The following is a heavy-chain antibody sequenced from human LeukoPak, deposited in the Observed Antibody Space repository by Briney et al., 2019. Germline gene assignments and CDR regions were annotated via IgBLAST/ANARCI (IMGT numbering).Heavy chain of an antibody. D-gene: IGHD3-3*01. CDR3: ARLEGYDFWSGYVTQGYNWFDP. V-gene: IGHV4-61*01. J-gene: IGHJ5*02. CDR1: GGSISSSSYY. CDR2: IYYSGST. Sequence: SETLSLTCTVSGGSISSSSYYWSWIRQPPGKGLEWIGYIYYSGSTNYNPSLKSRVTISVDTSKNQFSLKLSSVTAADTAVYYCARLEGYDFWSGYVTQGYNWFDPWGQGTLVTVSS.